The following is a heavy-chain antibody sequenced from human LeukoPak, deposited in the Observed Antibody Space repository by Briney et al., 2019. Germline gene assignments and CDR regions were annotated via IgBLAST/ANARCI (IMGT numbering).Heavy chain of an antibody. V-gene: IGHV4-34*01. CDR1: GGSFSGYY. CDR3: ARGDYGDYPTDAFDI. Sequence: PSETLSLTCAVYGGSFSGYYWSWIRQPPGKGLEWIGEINHSGSTNYNPSLKSRVTISVDTSKDQFSLKLSSVTAADTAVYYCARGDYGDYPTDAFDIWGQGTMVTVSS. D-gene: IGHD4-17*01. J-gene: IGHJ3*02. CDR2: INHSGST.